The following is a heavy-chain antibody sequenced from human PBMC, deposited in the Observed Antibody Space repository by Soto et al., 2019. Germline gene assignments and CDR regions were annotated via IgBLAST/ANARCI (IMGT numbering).Heavy chain of an antibody. J-gene: IGHJ5*02. Sequence: GGSLRLSCAASGFTFSSYGMHWVRQAPGKGLEWVAVISYDGSNKYYADSVKGRFTISRDNSKNTLYLQMNSLRAEDTAVYYCAKGGRTPGGDYWFDPWGQGTLVTVSS. CDR2: ISYDGSNK. D-gene: IGHD2-21*02. CDR1: GFTFSSYG. CDR3: AKGGRTPGGDYWFDP. V-gene: IGHV3-30*18.